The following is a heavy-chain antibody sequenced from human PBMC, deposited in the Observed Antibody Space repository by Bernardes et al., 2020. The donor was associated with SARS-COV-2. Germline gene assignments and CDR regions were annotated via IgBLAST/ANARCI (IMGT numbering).Heavy chain of an antibody. CDR2: IYYSGRT. D-gene: IGHD3-3*01. J-gene: IGHJ3*02. Sequence: SETLSLTCTVSGGSISSRSYYWGLIRQRQGKGLEWTGSIYYSGRTFYNPSLTSRVTISVDTSKNQFSLKLSSVTDADTAVYYCARQYATERTTLFGVVTLALDAFNIWGQGTMVTVSS. V-gene: IGHV4-39*01. CDR1: GGSISSRSYY. CDR3: ARQYATERTTLFGVVTLALDAFNI.